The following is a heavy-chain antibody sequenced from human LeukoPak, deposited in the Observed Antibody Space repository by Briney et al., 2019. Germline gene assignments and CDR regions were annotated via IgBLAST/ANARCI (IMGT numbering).Heavy chain of an antibody. CDR1: RFTFTNYG. CDR2: ISGSAGRT. Sequence: GGSLRLSCAASRFTFTNYGMTWVRQAPGKGLEWVSGISGSAGRTYYADSVKGRFTISRDNSKSTLYLQMNSLRAGDTAVYYCAKDRGYSSGWYDYWGQGTLVTVSS. D-gene: IGHD6-19*01. V-gene: IGHV3-23*01. CDR3: AKDRGYSSGWYDY. J-gene: IGHJ4*02.